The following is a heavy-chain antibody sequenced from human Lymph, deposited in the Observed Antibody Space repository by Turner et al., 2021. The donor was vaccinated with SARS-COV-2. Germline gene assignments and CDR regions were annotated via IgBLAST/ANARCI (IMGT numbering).Heavy chain of an antibody. CDR1: GYTFTGSY. Sequence: QVQLVQSGAAVKKPGASVKVSCKDSGYTFTGSYMHWVRQAPGQGLEWMGWINPNSGGTNYAQKFQGRVTMTRDTSISAAYMELSRLRSDDTAVYYCARDVERYNDFWSGYSGGYGMDVWGQGTTVTVSS. J-gene: IGHJ6*02. CDR3: ARDVERYNDFWSGYSGGYGMDV. CDR2: INPNSGGT. V-gene: IGHV1-2*02. D-gene: IGHD3-3*01.